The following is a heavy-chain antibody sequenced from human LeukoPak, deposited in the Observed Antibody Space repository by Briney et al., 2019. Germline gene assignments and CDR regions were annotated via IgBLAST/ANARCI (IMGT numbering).Heavy chain of an antibody. D-gene: IGHD6-13*01. V-gene: IGHV4-59*01. CDR1: GGSIYSYY. Sequence: PSETLSLTCTVSGGSIYSYYWSWIRQPPGKGLEWIGYVYYSGSTNYYPSLKSRVTISVDTSKNQFSLKLNSVNAADTAVYYCARSGTAAGRRDYWGQGTLVTVSS. CDR2: VYYSGST. CDR3: ARSGTAAGRRDY. J-gene: IGHJ4*02.